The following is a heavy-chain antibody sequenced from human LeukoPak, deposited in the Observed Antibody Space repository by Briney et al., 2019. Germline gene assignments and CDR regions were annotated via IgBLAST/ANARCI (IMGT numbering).Heavy chain of an antibody. D-gene: IGHD3-9*01. CDR1: GFTLSSYA. CDR2: ISSNGGST. V-gene: IGHV3-64*01. J-gene: IGHJ4*02. CDR3: ARDRESYYDILTGQIGTAYFDY. Sequence: GESLKISCAASGFTLSSYAMHWVRQAPGKGLEYVSPISSNGGSTYYANSVKGRFTISRDNSKNTLYLQMGSLRAEDMAVYYCARDRESYYDILTGQIGTAYFDYWGQGTLVTVSS.